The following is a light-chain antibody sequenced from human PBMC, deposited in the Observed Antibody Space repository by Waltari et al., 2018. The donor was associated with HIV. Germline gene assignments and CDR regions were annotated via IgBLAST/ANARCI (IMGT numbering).Light chain of an antibody. CDR3: DSRDTSGNHVV. J-gene: IGLJ2*01. V-gene: IGLV3-19*01. Sequence: SSELTQDPAVSVALGQTVRITCQGDSLSFYYATWYQQKPGQAPFILVYGQNNRPSGIQDRFSGCSSRNTASLTITGAQAEDEADYYSDSRDTSGNHVVFGGGTKVTVL. CDR2: GQN. CDR1: SLSFYY.